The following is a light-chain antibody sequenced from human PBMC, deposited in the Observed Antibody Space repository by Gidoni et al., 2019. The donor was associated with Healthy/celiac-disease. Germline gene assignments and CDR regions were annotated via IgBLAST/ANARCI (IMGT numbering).Light chain of an antibody. Sequence: QSALTQPASVSGSPGQSITISCTGTSSDVGGYNYVSWYQQHPVKAPKLMIYAVSNRPSGVPDRFSGSKSGNTASLTISGLQAEDEADYYCSSYTSSSTPWVFGGGTKLTAL. CDR1: SSDVGGYNY. V-gene: IGLV2-14*01. CDR2: AVS. J-gene: IGLJ3*02. CDR3: SSYTSSSTPWV.